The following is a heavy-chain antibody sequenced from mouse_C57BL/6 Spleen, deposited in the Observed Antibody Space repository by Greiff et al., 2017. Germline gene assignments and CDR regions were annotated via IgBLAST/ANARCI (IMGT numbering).Heavy chain of an antibody. Sequence: EVQGVESGEGLVKPGGSLKLSCAASGFTFSSYAMSWVRQTPEKRLEWVAYISSGGDYIYYADPVKGRFTISRDNARNTLYLQMSSLKSEDTAMYYCTRGGIRRGYYAMDYWGQGTSVTVSS. CDR2: ISSGGDYI. V-gene: IGHV5-9-1*02. J-gene: IGHJ4*01. CDR3: TRGGIRRGYYAMDY. CDR1: GFTFSSYA. D-gene: IGHD2-12*01.